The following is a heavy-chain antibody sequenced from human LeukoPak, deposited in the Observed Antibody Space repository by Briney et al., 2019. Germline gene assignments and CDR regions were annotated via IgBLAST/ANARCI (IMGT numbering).Heavy chain of an antibody. CDR1: GCTVITND. D-gene: IGHD1-14*01. CDR2: LYSDGNT. Sequence: SRGSLRLSCAASGCTVITNDMTWVRQAPGKGLEWVSVLYSDGNTKYADSVQGRFTISRDNSKNTLYLEMNSLRPDDTAVYYCARGVEPLAANTLAYWRQGTLVSVFS. J-gene: IGHJ4*02. CDR3: ARGVEPLAANTLAY. V-gene: IGHV3-53*01.